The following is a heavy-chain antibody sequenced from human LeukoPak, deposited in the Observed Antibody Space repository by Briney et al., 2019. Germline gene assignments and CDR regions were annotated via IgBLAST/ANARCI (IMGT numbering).Heavy chain of an antibody. Sequence: SVKVSCKASGGTFSSYAISWVRQAPGQGLEWMGRIIPILGIATYAQKFQGRVTITADKSTSTAYMELSSLRSEDTTVYYCARGYYDSSGYYPYWGQGTLVTVSS. CDR1: GGTFSSYA. CDR3: ARGYYDSSGYYPY. V-gene: IGHV1-69*04. J-gene: IGHJ4*02. D-gene: IGHD3-22*01. CDR2: IIPILGIA.